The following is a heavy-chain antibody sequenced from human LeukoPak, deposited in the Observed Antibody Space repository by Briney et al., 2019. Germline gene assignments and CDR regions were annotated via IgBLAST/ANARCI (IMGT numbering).Heavy chain of an antibody. CDR3: VRESRTDYYGDF. CDR1: GFTFSSYA. Sequence: PGGSLRLSCAASGFTFSSYAMSWVRQAPGKGLEWVSAISGSGGSTYYADSVKGRFTMSRDNAWNTLYLQMNSLRVEDTAVYFCVRESRTDYYGDFWGQGTLVTVSS. J-gene: IGHJ4*02. D-gene: IGHD3-10*01. V-gene: IGHV3-23*01. CDR2: ISGSGGST.